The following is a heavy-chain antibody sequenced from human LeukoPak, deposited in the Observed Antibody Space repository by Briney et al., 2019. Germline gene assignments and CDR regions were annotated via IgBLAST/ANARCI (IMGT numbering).Heavy chain of an antibody. J-gene: IGHJ4*02. Sequence: ASVKVSCKASGYTFTGYYMHWVRQAPGQGLEWMGRINPNSGGTNYAQKFRGRVTMTRDTSISTAYMELSRLRSDDTAVYYCARDRRELSYYYDSSGYLDYWGQGTLVTVSS. V-gene: IGHV1-2*06. D-gene: IGHD3-22*01. CDR3: ARDRRELSYYYDSSGYLDY. CDR1: GYTFTGYY. CDR2: INPNSGGT.